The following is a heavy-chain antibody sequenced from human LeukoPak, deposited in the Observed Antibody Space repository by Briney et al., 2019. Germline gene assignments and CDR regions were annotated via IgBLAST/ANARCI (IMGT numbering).Heavy chain of an antibody. CDR1: GGSFSGYY. V-gene: IGHV4-34*01. CDR2: INHSGST. CDR3: AREDRTSRPYYYYYGMDV. D-gene: IGHD2-2*01. Sequence: SETLSLTCAVYGGSFSGYYWSWIRQPPGKGLEWIGEINHSGSTNYNPSLKSRVTISVDTSKNQFSLKLSSVTAADTAVYYCAREDRTSRPYYYYYGMDVWGQGTTVTASS. J-gene: IGHJ6*02.